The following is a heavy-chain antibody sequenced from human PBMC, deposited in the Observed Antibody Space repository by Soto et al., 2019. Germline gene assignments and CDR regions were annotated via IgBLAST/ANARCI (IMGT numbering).Heavy chain of an antibody. J-gene: IGHJ6*02. Sequence: QVQMLQSGPEVKKPGASVKVSCKASGYTFTNYGITWVRQAPGQGLEWTGWISAYNGNTDYAQNLQGRVTMTTDTSTSTAYMELRSLRSDDTAIYYCARDEGGRITIFSGGMDVWGQGTTVTVSS. CDR1: GYTFTNYG. D-gene: IGHD3-3*01. V-gene: IGHV1-18*01. CDR3: ARDEGGRITIFSGGMDV. CDR2: ISAYNGNT.